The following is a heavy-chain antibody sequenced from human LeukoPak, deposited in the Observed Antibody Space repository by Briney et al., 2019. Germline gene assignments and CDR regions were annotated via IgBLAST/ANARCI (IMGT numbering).Heavy chain of an antibody. V-gene: IGHV5-51*01. Sequence: GESLKISCKGSGYSFTSYWIGWVRQMPGKGLEWMGIIYPGDSDTRYSPSFQGQVTISADKSISTAYLQWSSLKASDTAMYYCARSERYYDSSGYYYGGVTDYWGQGTLVTVSS. D-gene: IGHD3-22*01. CDR3: ARSERYYDSSGYYYGGVTDY. CDR1: GYSFTSYW. J-gene: IGHJ4*02. CDR2: IYPGDSDT.